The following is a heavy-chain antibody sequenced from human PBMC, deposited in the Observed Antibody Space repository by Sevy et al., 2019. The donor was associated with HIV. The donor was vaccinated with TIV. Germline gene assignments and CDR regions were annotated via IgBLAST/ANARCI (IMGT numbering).Heavy chain of an antibody. CDR1: GFTFDDYA. J-gene: IGHJ4*02. CDR2: ISWKSGIL. D-gene: IGHD3-16*01. V-gene: IGHV3-9*01. CDR3: AKERRNMVTFGAGTFDY. Sequence: GGSLRLSCVASGFTFDDYAMHWVRQVPGKGLEWVSGISWKSGILGYAESVKGRFSISRDDAKNSLYLQMNSLRPEDTALYYCAKERRNMVTFGAGTFDYWGLGTLVTVSS.